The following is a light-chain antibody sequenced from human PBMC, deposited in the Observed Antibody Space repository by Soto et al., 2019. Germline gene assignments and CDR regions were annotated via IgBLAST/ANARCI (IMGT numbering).Light chain of an antibody. CDR2: GAS. V-gene: IGKV3-15*01. CDR3: QQYNDWPPFT. J-gene: IGKJ3*01. CDR1: QTVSVN. Sequence: EIVMTQSPATLSVSPGERATLSCRASQTVSVNLAWYQQKPGQAPRLLIYGASTRATGVPARFSGSGSGTAFTLTISSLQSEDCAVYYCQQYNDWPPFTFGPGTRVDIK.